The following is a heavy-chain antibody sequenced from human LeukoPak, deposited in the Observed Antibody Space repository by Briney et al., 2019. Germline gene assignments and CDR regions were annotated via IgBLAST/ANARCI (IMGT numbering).Heavy chain of an antibody. V-gene: IGHV3-30*18. CDR3: AKDSYASGRPLHTFDV. CDR2: ISYDGSNK. CDR1: GFTFSNYG. Sequence: PGGSLRLSCAASGFTFSNYGMQWVRQAPGKGLEWVAVISYDGSNKYYADSVKGRFTISSDNSKNMLFLQMNSLRAEDTAIYYCAKDSYASGRPLHTFDVWGQGTMVTVSS. D-gene: IGHD3-10*01. J-gene: IGHJ3*01.